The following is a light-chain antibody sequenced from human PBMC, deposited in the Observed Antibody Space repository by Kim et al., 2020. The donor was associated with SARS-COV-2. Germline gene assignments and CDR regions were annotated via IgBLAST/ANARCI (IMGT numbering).Light chain of an antibody. CDR3: QVWDDNSDHYV. J-gene: IGLJ1*01. CDR1: NIGSKS. CDR2: YSS. V-gene: IGLV3-21*04. Sequence: SYELTQPPSVSVAPGKTARITCGADNIGSKSVHWYQQKPGQAPVLVIYYSSDRPSGIPERFSGSNSGNTATLTISRVEAGDEADYYCQVWDDNSDHYVCGTGTNVTVL.